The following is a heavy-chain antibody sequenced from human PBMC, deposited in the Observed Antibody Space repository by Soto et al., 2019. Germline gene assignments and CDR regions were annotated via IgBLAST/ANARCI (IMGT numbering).Heavy chain of an antibody. D-gene: IGHD6-6*01. V-gene: IGHV1-3*01. Sequence: ASVKVSCKASGYTFTSYAMHWVRRAPGQRLEWMGWINAGNGNTKYSQKFQGRVTITRDTSASTAYMELSSLRSEDTAVYYCARGSSSPTGYYYYGMDVWGQGTTGTVS. CDR3: ARGSSSPTGYYYYGMDV. CDR2: INAGNGNT. CDR1: GYTFTSYA. J-gene: IGHJ6*02.